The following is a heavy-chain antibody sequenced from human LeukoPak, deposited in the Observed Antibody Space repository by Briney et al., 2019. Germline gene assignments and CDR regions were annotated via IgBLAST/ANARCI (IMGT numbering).Heavy chain of an antibody. D-gene: IGHD3-22*01. CDR1: GYSFPSYG. CDR3: ATSLKPYDSSGYYGY. J-gene: IGHJ4*02. Sequence: GASVKVSCKASGYSFPSYGINWVRQAPGQGLEWMGWISAYNGNTNYAQNLQGRVTMTTDTSTSTAYMELRSLRSDDTAVYYCATSLKPYDSSGYYGYWGQGTLVTVSS. CDR2: ISAYNGNT. V-gene: IGHV1-18*01.